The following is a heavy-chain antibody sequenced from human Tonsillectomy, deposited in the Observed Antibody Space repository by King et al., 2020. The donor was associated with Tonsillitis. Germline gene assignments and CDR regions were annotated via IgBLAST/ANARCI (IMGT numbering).Heavy chain of an antibody. CDR3: ARARYSSGWYGVDY. CDR1: GFTFSSYS. V-gene: IGHV3-48*01. J-gene: IGHJ4*02. CDR2: ISSSSSTI. D-gene: IGHD6-19*01. Sequence: VQLVESGGGLVQPGGSLRLSCAASGFTFSSYSMNWVRQAPGKGLEWVSYISSSSSTIYYADSVKGRFTISRDNAKNSLYLQMNSLRAEDTAVYYCARARYSSGWYGVDYWGQGTLVTVSS.